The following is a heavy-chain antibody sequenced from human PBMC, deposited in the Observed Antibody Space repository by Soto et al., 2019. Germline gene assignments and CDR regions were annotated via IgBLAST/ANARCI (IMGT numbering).Heavy chain of an antibody. CDR2: IYYSGST. CDR1: GGSISSGGYY. CDR3: ARGEALPTKYSSSLKNYYFDY. J-gene: IGHJ4*02. D-gene: IGHD6-13*01. Sequence: QVQLQESGPGLVKPSQTLSLTCTVSGGSISSGGYYWSWIRQHPGKGLEWIGYIYYSGSTYYNPSLKSRVTISVDTSKNQFSLKLSSVTAADTAVYYCARGEALPTKYSSSLKNYYFDYWGQGTLVTVSS. V-gene: IGHV4-31*03.